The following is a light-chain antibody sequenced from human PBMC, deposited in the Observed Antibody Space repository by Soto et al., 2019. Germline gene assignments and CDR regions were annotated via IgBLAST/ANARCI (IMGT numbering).Light chain of an antibody. J-gene: IGKJ4*01. CDR3: QKYNSYPPT. CDR1: HDITID. CDR2: DVS. Sequence: DIQMTQSPSSLIASVGDRVTITCRASHDITIDLAWYQQKPGKPPKLLISDVSKLQSGVPPRFSGSGYATDFTLTITNLQPEDVATYYCQKYNSYPPTFGGGTKVEI. V-gene: IGKV1-27*01.